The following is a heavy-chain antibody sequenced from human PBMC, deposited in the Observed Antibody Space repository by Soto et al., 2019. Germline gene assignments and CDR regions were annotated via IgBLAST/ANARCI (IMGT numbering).Heavy chain of an antibody. V-gene: IGHV4-61*05. J-gene: IGHJ4*02. D-gene: IGHD1-26*01. Sequence: PSETLSLTCTVSGGSISSSSYYWGWIRQPPGKGLEWIGYIYYSGSTNYNPSLKSRVTISVDTSKNQFSLKLSSVTAADTAVYYCARSEATGLDYWGQGTLVTVSS. CDR1: GGSISSSSYY. CDR3: ARSEATGLDY. CDR2: IYYSGST.